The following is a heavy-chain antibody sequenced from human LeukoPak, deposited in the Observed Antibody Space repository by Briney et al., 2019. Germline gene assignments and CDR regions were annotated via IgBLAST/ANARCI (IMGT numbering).Heavy chain of an antibody. CDR1: GYTFTGYY. CDR3: ARVTPNYYDSSGYLSDY. J-gene: IGHJ4*02. D-gene: IGHD3-22*01. Sequence: ASVKVSCKASGYTFTGYYMHWVRQAPGQGLEWMGRINPNSGGTNYAQKFQGRVTMTRDTSISTAYMELSRLRSDDTAVYYCARVTPNYYDSSGYLSDYWGQGTLVTVSS. CDR2: INPNSGGT. V-gene: IGHV1-2*06.